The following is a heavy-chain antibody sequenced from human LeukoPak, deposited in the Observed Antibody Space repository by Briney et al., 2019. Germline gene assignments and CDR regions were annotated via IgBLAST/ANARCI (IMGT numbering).Heavy chain of an antibody. Sequence: SGGSLRLSCAASGFTFDDYAMHWVRQVPGKGLEWVSLISWNGGSPYYADSVKGRFTISRDNSKNSLYLQMNSLRAEDTALYYCAKGGYDPDYFFDYWGQGTLVTVSS. CDR2: ISWNGGSP. CDR3: AKGGYDPDYFFDY. D-gene: IGHD3-16*01. CDR1: GFTFDDYA. J-gene: IGHJ4*02. V-gene: IGHV3-43D*03.